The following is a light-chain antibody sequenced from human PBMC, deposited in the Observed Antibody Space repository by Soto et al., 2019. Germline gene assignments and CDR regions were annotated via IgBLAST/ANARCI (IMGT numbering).Light chain of an antibody. V-gene: IGKV3-20*01. J-gene: IGKJ5*01. CDR3: QQYAGPPTT. CDR2: GAS. Sequence: EIVLTQSPGTLSLSPGDRATLSCRASQTVSNNYLAWSQQKPGQAPRVIMYGASRRATGIPDRFSGGGSGTDFTLTISRLEPEDFAVYFCQQYAGPPTTFGQGTRLEIK. CDR1: QTVSNNY.